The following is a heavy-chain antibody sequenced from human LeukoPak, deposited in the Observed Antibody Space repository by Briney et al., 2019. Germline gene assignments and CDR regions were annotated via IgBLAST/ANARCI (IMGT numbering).Heavy chain of an antibody. CDR1: GGSINSSSYH. CDR2: IYYSGST. V-gene: IGHV4-39*07. J-gene: IGHJ4*02. CDR3: ARVKVRDYFDY. Sequence: PSETLSLTCTVSGGSINSSSYHWGWIRQPPGMGLEWIASIYYSGSTYYNPSLKSRVTISLDTSKKQFSLNVISVTAADTAVYYCARVKVRDYFDYWGQGTLVTVSS.